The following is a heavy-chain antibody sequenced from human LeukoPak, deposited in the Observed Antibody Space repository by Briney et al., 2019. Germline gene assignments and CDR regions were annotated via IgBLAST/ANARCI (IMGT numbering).Heavy chain of an antibody. Sequence: ASVKVSCKASGGTFSSYAISWVRQAPGQGLEWMGGIIPIFGTANYAQKFQGRVTITADKSTSTAYMELSSLRSEDTAVYYCARGLLQGEGFYYYYGMDVWGQGTTVTVSS. V-gene: IGHV1-69*06. CDR1: GGTFSSYA. CDR3: ARGLLQGEGFYYYYGMDV. J-gene: IGHJ6*02. CDR2: IIPIFGTA. D-gene: IGHD2-15*01.